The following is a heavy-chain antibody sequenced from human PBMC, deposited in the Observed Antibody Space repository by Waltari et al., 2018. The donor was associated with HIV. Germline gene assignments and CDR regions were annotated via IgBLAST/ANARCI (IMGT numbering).Heavy chain of an antibody. J-gene: IGHJ4*02. Sequence: VQVHQWGAGLLKPSETLSLTCAVYGGSLSGYHWNWIRQPPGKGLEWFGEITHSGIPNYTPSLKSRVTISIDTSKNQFSLKLTSVTAADTAVYYCAISEAVAALIDYWGQGTLVTVSS. CDR3: AISEAVAALIDY. V-gene: IGHV4-34*01. CDR1: GGSLSGYH. D-gene: IGHD6-13*01. CDR2: ITHSGIP.